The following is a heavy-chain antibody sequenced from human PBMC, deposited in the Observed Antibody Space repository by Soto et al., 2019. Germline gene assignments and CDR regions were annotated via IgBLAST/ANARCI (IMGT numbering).Heavy chain of an antibody. J-gene: IGHJ6*02. V-gene: IGHV4-39*01. D-gene: IGHD3-22*01. CDR2: VYYGGST. CDR3: AGGDYYHSSGYSFYYYTMDV. Sequence: PETMSPTCTLSGGSISIRCYYWGWILQPPGKGLEWIGNVYYGGSTCYNPALKCRVTISGETSKSQFSLKLSSVTAADTAVYYCAGGDYYHSSGYSFYYYTMDVWRQGTTVTVS. CDR1: GGSISIRCYY.